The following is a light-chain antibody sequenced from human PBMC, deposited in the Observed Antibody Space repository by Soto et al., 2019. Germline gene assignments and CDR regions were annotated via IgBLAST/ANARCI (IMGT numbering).Light chain of an antibody. J-gene: IGLJ1*01. CDR1: SSDVGGYNY. V-gene: IGLV2-14*01. Sequence: QSVLTQPASVSVSPGQSITISCTGTSSDVGGYNYVSWYQQHPGKAPKLMIYEVSNRPSGVSNRFSGSKSGNTASLTISGLQAEDEADYYCSSYTSSSPYVFGTGTKGTVL. CDR3: SSYTSSSPYV. CDR2: EVS.